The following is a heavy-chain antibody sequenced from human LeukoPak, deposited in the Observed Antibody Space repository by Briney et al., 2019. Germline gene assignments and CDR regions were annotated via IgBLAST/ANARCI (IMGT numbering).Heavy chain of an antibody. CDR3: ARKRTVAGSNWFDP. J-gene: IGHJ5*02. Sequence: SETLSLTCAVSGYSISSGYYWGWIRQPPGKGLEWIGSIYHSGSTYYNPSLKSRVTISVDTSKNQFSLKLSSVTAADMAVYYCARKRTVAGSNWFDPWGQGTLVTVSS. D-gene: IGHD6-19*01. V-gene: IGHV4-38-2*01. CDR1: GYSISSGYY. CDR2: IYHSGST.